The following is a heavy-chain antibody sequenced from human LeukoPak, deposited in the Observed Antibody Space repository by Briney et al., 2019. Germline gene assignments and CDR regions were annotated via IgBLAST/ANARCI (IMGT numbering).Heavy chain of an antibody. CDR3: ARDRERWSTYWFDP. CDR2: IIPILGIA. V-gene: IGHV1-69*04. Sequence: SVTVSCKASGGTFSSYTISWVRQAPGQGLEWMGRIIPILGIANYAQKFQGRVTITADKSTSTAYMELSSLRSEDTAVYYCARDRERWSTYWFDPWGQGTLVTVSS. CDR1: GGTFSSYT. J-gene: IGHJ5*02. D-gene: IGHD4-23*01.